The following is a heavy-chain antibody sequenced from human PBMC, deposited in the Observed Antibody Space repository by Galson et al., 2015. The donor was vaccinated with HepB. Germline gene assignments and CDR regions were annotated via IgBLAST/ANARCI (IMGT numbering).Heavy chain of an antibody. D-gene: IGHD6-19*01. Sequence: SLRLSCAASGFTFSNAWMSWVRQAPGKGLEWVGLIKSKTDGGTTDYAAPVKGRFTISRDDSKNTLYLQMNSLKTEGTAVYYCTTDSSGWYYFYGIDVWGQGTTVTVSS. CDR1: GFTFSNAW. J-gene: IGHJ6*02. CDR3: TTDSSGWYYFYGIDV. CDR2: IKSKTDGGTT. V-gene: IGHV3-15*01.